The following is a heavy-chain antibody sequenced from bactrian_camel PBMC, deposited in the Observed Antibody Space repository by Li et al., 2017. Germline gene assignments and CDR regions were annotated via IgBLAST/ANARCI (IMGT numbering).Heavy chain of an antibody. CDR1: EFAFSNGY. J-gene: IGHJ6*01. CDR2: IYPDGSST. Sequence: HVQLVESGGGLVQPGESLRLSCVASEFAFSNGYMNWVRQAPGKGLEWVSAIYPDGSSTLYADSVRGRFTLSRDNAKNTMWLQMNSLKAEDTAVYYCAAEGDYSDIDVGADFGYWGQGTQVTVS. CDR3: AAEGDYSDIDVGADFGY. V-gene: IGHV3S6*01. D-gene: IGHD4*01.